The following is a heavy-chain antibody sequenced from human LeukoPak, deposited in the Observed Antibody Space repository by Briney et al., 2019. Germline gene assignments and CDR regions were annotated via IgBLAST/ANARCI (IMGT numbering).Heavy chain of an antibody. V-gene: IGHV4-39*07. Sequence: SETLSLTCTVSGGPISNYYWGWIRQPPGKGLEWIGSIYYSESTYYNSSLKSRVTISLDTSKNQFSLKLSSVTAADTAIYYCARYGVRVVTFDAFDIWGQGTMVTVSS. CDR3: ARYGVRVVTFDAFDI. J-gene: IGHJ3*02. CDR1: GGPISNYY. CDR2: IYYSEST. D-gene: IGHD3-10*01.